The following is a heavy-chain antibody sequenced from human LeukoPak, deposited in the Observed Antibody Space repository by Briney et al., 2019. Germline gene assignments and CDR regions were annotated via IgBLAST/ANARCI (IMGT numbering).Heavy chain of an antibody. V-gene: IGHV4-59*01. J-gene: IGHJ4*02. CDR1: GGSISSYY. D-gene: IGHD3-3*01. CDR3: ARFSDQIAIFGVVNYFLGD. CDR2: IYYSGST. Sequence: SETLSLTCTVSGGSISSYYWSWIRQPPGKGLEWIGYIYYSGSTKYNPSLKSRVTISVDTSENQFSLKLSSVTAADTAVYYCARFSDQIAIFGVVNYFLGDWGQGILVTVFS.